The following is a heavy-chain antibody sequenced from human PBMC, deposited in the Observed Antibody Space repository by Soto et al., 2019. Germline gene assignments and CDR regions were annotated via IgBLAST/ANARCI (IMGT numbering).Heavy chain of an antibody. CDR3: ARGNQYYYGSGSYYNNWFDP. V-gene: IGHV4-34*01. J-gene: IGHJ5*02. CDR1: GGSFSGYY. CDR2: INHSGST. D-gene: IGHD3-10*01. Sequence: SLSLTCAVYGGSFSGYYWSWIRQPPGKGLEWIGEINHSGSTNYNPSLKSRVTISVDTSKNQFSLKLSSVTAADTAVYYCARGNQYYYGSGSYYNNWFDPWGQGTLVTVSS.